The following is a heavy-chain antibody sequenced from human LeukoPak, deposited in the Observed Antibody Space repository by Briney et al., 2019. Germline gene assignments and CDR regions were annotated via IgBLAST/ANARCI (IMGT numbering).Heavy chain of an antibody. J-gene: IGHJ5*02. V-gene: IGHV3-33*01. CDR1: GFTFSSYG. CDR2: IWYDGSNN. D-gene: IGHD6-13*01. Sequence: GGSLRLSCAASGFTFSSYGMHWVRQAPGKGLEWVALIWYDGSNNYYADSVKGRFTISRDNSKNTLYLQMNSLRAEDTAVYYCARDLFDSSSTNWFDPWGQGTLVTVSS. CDR3: ARDLFDSSSTNWFDP.